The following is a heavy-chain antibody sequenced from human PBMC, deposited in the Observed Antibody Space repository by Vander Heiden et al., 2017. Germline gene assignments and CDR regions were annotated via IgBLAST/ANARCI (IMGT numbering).Heavy chain of an antibody. V-gene: IGHV1-8*01. J-gene: IGHJ6*02. D-gene: IGHD3-3*01. CDR3: ARGRGDEKSYYDFWSGYLDYYYYGMDV. CDR1: GSTFTSYD. CDR2: MNPNSGNT. Sequence: QVQLVQSGAEVKKPGASVKVSCKASGSTFTSYDINWVRQATGQGLEWMGWMNPNSGNTGYAQKFQGRVTMTRNTSISTAYMELSSLRSEDTAVYYCARGRGDEKSYYDFWSGYLDYYYYGMDVWGQGTTVTVSS.